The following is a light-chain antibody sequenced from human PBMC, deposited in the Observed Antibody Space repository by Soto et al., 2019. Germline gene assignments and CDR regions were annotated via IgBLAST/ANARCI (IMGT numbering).Light chain of an antibody. V-gene: IGKV2-30*01. CDR1: QSLVYSDGNTY. CDR3: MQATRWPRT. J-gene: IGKJ1*01. CDR2: KVS. Sequence: DVVMTQSPLSLPVTLGQSASISCRASQSLVYSDGNTYLTWFQQRPGQPPRRLIYKVSNRESGVTDRFSGSGSGTDFTLKIRRVEAEDVGVYYCMQATRWPRTFGQGTKVEIK.